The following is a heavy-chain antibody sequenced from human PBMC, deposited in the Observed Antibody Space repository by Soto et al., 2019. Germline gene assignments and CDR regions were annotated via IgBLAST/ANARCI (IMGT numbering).Heavy chain of an antibody. J-gene: IGHJ4*02. CDR3: ARHALPAYYYDSSGYYYDH. CDR1: GGSISSSSYY. Sequence: SETLSLTCTVSGGSISSSSYYWGWIRQPPGKGLEWIGSIYYSGSTYYNPSLKSRVTISVDTSKNQFSLKLSSVTAADTAVYYCARHALPAYYYDSSGYYYDHWGQGTLVTVSS. D-gene: IGHD3-22*01. V-gene: IGHV4-39*01. CDR2: IYYSGST.